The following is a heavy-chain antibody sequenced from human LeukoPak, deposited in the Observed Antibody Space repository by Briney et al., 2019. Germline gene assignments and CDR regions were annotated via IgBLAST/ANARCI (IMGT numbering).Heavy chain of an antibody. Sequence: GASVKVSCKASGYTFTSYNINWVRQATGQGLEWMGWMSPNSGNTGYAQKFQGRVSITTDTSTSTAYMELRSLRSDDTAVYYCARDRALLDGYNGEDYWGQGTLVTVSS. CDR3: ARDRALLDGYNGEDY. J-gene: IGHJ4*02. D-gene: IGHD5-24*01. CDR1: GYTFTSYN. V-gene: IGHV1-8*01. CDR2: MSPNSGNT.